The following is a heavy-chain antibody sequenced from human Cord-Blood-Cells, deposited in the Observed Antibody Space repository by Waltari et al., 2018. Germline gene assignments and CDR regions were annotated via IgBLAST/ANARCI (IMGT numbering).Heavy chain of an antibody. CDR3: ASWWSYYAFDI. CDR2: IHYSGST. V-gene: IGHV4-39*01. CDR1: GGSISSSSYY. D-gene: IGHD1-26*01. Sequence: QLQLQESGPGLVKPSETLSLTCTVSGGSISSSSYYWGWIRQPPGKGLEWIGSIHYSGSTYYNPSLKSRVTISVDTSKNQFSLKLSSVTAADTAVYYCASWWSYYAFDIWGQGTMVTVSS. J-gene: IGHJ3*02.